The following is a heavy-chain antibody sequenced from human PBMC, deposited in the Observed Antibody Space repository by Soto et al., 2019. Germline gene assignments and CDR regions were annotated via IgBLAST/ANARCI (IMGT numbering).Heavy chain of an antibody. CDR1: GGTFSSYA. Sequence: SVKVSCKASGGTFSSYAISWVRQAPGQGLEWMGGIIPIFGTANYAQKFQGRVTITADESTSTAYMELSSLRSEDTAVYYCAMRYYYDSSGYAYFDYWGQGTLVTVPP. D-gene: IGHD3-22*01. V-gene: IGHV1-69*13. J-gene: IGHJ4*02. CDR3: AMRYYYDSSGYAYFDY. CDR2: IIPIFGTA.